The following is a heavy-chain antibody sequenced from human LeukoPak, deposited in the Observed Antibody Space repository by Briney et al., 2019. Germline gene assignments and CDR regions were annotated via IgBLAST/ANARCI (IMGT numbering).Heavy chain of an antibody. CDR2: IKQDGSEK. CDR1: GFSFSSYS. V-gene: IGHV3-7*01. D-gene: IGHD3-9*01. Sequence: TGGSLRLSCAASGFSFSSYSMNWVRQAPGKGLEWVANIKQDGSEKYYVDSVKGRFTISRDNAKNSLYLQMNSLRAEDTAVYYCARGRSYYDILTGDSTGDAFDIWGQGTMVTVSS. CDR3: ARGRSYYDILTGDSTGDAFDI. J-gene: IGHJ3*02.